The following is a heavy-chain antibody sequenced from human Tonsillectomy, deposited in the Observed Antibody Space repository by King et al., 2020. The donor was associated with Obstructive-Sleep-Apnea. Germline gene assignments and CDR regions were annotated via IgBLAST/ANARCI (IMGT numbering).Heavy chain of an antibody. CDR2: IYYSGST. V-gene: IGHV4-39*07. D-gene: IGHD6-19*01. CDR1: GGSISSSSYS. CDR3: ARAMTVAPVGHSFDT. J-gene: IGHJ3*02. Sequence: QLQESGPGLVKPSETLSLTCTVSGGSISSSSYSWGWIRQPPGKGLGWIGTIYYSGSTYYNPSLKSRVTISVDTSKNQFSLKLNSVTAADTALYYCARAMTVAPVGHSFDTWGQGTMVTVSS.